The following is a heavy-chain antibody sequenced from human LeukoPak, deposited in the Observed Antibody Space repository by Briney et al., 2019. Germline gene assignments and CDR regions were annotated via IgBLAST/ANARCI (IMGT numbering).Heavy chain of an antibody. CDR1: GGSNSSYY. Sequence: PSETLSLTCTVSGGSNSSYYWSWIRQPPGKGLEWIGYIYYSGSTNYNPSLKSRVTISVDTSKNQFSLKLSSVTAADTAVYYCARVRFSPGGRYNWFDPWGQGTLVTVSS. CDR2: IYYSGST. V-gene: IGHV4-59*01. J-gene: IGHJ5*02. D-gene: IGHD3-3*01. CDR3: ARVRFSPGGRYNWFDP.